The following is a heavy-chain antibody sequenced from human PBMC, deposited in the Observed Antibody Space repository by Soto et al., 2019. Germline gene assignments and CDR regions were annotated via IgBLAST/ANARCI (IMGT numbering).Heavy chain of an antibody. V-gene: IGHV3-9*01. D-gene: IGHD6-6*01. CDR1: GFTLDDYA. J-gene: IGHJ4*02. CDR3: AKAYRSIAARRGSMNAFDICSSWYCKYFEY. Sequence: GGSLRLSCAASGFTLDDYAMHWVRQAPGKGLEWVSGISWNSGSIGYADSVKGRFTISRDNAKNSLYLQMNSLRAEDTALYYCAKAYRSIAARRGSMNAFDICSSWYCKYFEYWGQGTQVTVSS. CDR2: ISWNSGSI.